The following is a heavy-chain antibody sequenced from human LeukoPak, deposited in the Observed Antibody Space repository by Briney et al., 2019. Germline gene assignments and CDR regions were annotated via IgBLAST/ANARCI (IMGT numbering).Heavy chain of an antibody. CDR1: GGSISSYY. D-gene: IGHD4-17*01. CDR3: ARAGTTGGAFDI. Sequence: SETLSLTCTVSGGSISSYYWSWIRQPPGKGLEWIGYIYYSGSTNYNPSLKSRVTISVDTSKNQFSLKLSSVIAADTAVYYCARAGTTGGAFDIWGQGTMVTVSS. J-gene: IGHJ3*02. CDR2: IYYSGST. V-gene: IGHV4-59*01.